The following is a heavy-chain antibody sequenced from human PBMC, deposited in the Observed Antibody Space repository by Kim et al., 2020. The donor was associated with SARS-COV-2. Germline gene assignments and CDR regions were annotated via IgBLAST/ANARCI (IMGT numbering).Heavy chain of an antibody. CDR3: ARDGTHYYDSSGYRRDAFDI. J-gene: IGHJ3*02. CDR2: IWYDGSNK. Sequence: GGSLRLSCAASGFTFSSYGMHWVRQAPGKGLEWVAVIWYDGSNKYYADSVKGRFTISRDNSKNTLYLQMNSLRAEDTAVYYCARDGTHYYDSSGYRRDAFDIWGQGTMVTVSS. D-gene: IGHD3-22*01. V-gene: IGHV3-33*01. CDR1: GFTFSSYG.